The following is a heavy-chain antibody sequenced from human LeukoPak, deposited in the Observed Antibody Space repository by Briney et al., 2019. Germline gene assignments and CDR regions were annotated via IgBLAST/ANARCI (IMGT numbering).Heavy chain of an antibody. V-gene: IGHV4-59*01. J-gene: IGHJ4*02. D-gene: IGHD5-24*01. CDR2: IYYSGST. CDR3: AREHRDGCNSY. CDR1: GGSISSYY. Sequence: SETLSLTCTVSGGSISSYYWSWIRQPPGKGLEWIGYIYYSGSTNYNPSLKSRVTISVDTSKNQFSLKLSSVTAADTAVYYCAREHRDGCNSYWGQGTLVTVSS.